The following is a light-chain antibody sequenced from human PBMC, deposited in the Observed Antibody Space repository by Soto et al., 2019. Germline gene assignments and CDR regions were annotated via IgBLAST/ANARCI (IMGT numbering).Light chain of an antibody. Sequence: MTQSASTLSVSPGERATLSCRTSQSVVNYQLAWYRQKPGQAPRLLIYGASTRATGIPARFSGSGSGTEFTLTISSLQSEDFAVYYCQQYNNWPRTFGQRTKVAIK. CDR1: QSVVNY. J-gene: IGKJ1*01. CDR3: QQYNNWPRT. V-gene: IGKV3-15*01. CDR2: GAS.